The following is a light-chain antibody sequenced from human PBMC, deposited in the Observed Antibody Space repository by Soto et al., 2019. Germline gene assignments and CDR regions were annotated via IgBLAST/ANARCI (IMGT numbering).Light chain of an antibody. CDR1: SSNIGSNA. Sequence: QSVLTQPPSASGTPGQRVTISCSGSSSNIGSNAVNWYQHLPGTAPKLLIYSNNQRPSGVPDRFSGSKSGTSASLAIGGLQSEDEADYYCAAWDDSLSAYVFGTGTKLTVL. J-gene: IGLJ1*01. CDR2: SNN. CDR3: AAWDDSLSAYV. V-gene: IGLV1-44*01.